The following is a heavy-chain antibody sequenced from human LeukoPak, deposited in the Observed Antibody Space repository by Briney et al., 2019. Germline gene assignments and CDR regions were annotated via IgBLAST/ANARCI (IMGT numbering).Heavy chain of an antibody. CDR1: GGSFSGYY. D-gene: IGHD1-26*01. J-gene: IGHJ4*02. V-gene: IGHV4-34*01. Sequence: SETLSLTCAVYGGSFSGYYWSWIRQPPGRGLEWIGEINHSGSTNYNPSLKSRVTISVDTSKNQFSLKLSSVTAADTAVYYCARLKRGGSYYQYSYYFDYWGQGTLVTVSS. CDR3: ARLKRGGSYYQYSYYFDY. CDR2: INHSGST.